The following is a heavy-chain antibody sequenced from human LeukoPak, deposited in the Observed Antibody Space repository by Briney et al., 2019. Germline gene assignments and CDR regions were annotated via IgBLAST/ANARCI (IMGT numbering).Heavy chain of an antibody. CDR1: GFTFSSYW. V-gene: IGHV3-74*01. D-gene: IGHD3-10*01. CDR3: ARGNYYGQDY. CDR2: INSDRSTT. Sequence: PGGSLRLSCGASGFTFSSYWMHWVPHAPGKGLVWISRINSDRSTTNSAHSVKGRFTISRDNAKNTLYLQMNSLRAEDTAVYYCARGNYYGQDYWGQGTLVTVSS. J-gene: IGHJ4*02.